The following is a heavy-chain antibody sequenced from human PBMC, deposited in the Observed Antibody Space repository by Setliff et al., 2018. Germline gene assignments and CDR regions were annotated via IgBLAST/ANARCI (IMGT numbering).Heavy chain of an antibody. CDR2: IDPKSGRT. D-gene: IGHD3-16*01. CDR3: AKQGDLAFDY. V-gene: IGHV1-2*02. Sequence: ASVKVSCKTSGYPFGGYYIYWIRQAPGQGLEWMGWIDPKSGRTKYAVKFQGRVTMTRDTSISTIYIEVSSLTSDDTAMYYCAKQGDLAFDYWGQGTQVT. J-gene: IGHJ4*02. CDR1: GYPFGGYY.